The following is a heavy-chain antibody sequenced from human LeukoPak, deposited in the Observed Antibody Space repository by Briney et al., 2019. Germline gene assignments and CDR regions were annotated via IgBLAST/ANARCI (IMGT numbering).Heavy chain of an antibody. D-gene: IGHD3/OR15-3a*01. CDR2: ISSSSTTI. CDR1: GFTFSSYS. J-gene: IGHJ3*02. V-gene: IGHV3-48*04. Sequence: GSLRLSCTASGFTFSSYSLNWVRQAPGKGLEWVSHISSSSTTIYYADSVRGRFTISRDNAKNSLYLQMGSLRAEDTALYYCAREAGDWDAIDIWGQGTMVSVSS. CDR3: AREAGDWDAIDI.